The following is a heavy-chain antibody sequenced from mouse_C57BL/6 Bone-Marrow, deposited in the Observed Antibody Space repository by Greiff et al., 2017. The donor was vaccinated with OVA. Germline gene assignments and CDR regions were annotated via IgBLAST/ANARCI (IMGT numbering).Heavy chain of an antibody. Sequence: VQRVESGAELARPGASVKMSCKASGYTFTSYTMHWVKQRPGQGLEWIGYINPSSGYTKYNQKFKDKATLTADKSSSTAYMQLSSLTSEDSAVYYCARRGRYGSSYYAMDYWGQGTSVTVSS. CDR1: GYTFTSYT. D-gene: IGHD1-1*01. J-gene: IGHJ4*01. V-gene: IGHV1-4*01. CDR2: INPSSGYT. CDR3: ARRGRYGSSYYAMDY.